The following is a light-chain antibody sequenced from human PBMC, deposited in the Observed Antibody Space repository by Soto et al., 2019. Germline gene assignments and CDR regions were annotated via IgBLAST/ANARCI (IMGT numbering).Light chain of an antibody. CDR3: QQYSSWPPFT. CDR2: GAS. Sequence: EMVMTQSPATLSVSPGERATLSCRASQSVSSNLAWYQQKPGQAPRLLIYGASTRATGIPARFSGSGSGTEFTLTISRLQSEDFAVYYCQQYSSWPPFTFGPGTKVDIK. V-gene: IGKV3-15*01. J-gene: IGKJ3*01. CDR1: QSVSSN.